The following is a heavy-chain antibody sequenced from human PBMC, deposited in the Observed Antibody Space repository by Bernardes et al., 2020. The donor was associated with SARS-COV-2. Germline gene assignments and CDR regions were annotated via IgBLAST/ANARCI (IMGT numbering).Heavy chain of an antibody. J-gene: IGHJ4*02. Sequence: GGSPRLSCAASGFSLSSHAMSWVRQAPGKGLEWVSGVGTDGNSHYTDSVRGRFSISRDDSQNILYLQMNSLRAEDTAVYFCARDLFWWSAADYWGQGTLVTVS. CDR3: ARDLFWWSAADY. D-gene: IGHD3-16*01. CDR2: VGTDGNS. CDR1: GFSLSSHA. V-gene: IGHV3-23*01.